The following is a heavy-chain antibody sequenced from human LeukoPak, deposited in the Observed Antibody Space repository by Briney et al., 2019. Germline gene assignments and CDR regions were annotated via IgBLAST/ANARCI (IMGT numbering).Heavy chain of an antibody. J-gene: IGHJ4*02. Sequence: ASVKASCKASGYTFTSYYMHWVRQAPGQGLEWMGIINPSGGSTSYAQKFQGRVTMTRDTSTSTVYMELSSLRSEDTAVYYCARDQLQENLGGDHFDYWGQGTLVTVSS. V-gene: IGHV1-46*01. D-gene: IGHD2-21*02. CDR3: ARDQLQENLGGDHFDY. CDR1: GYTFTSYY. CDR2: INPSGGST.